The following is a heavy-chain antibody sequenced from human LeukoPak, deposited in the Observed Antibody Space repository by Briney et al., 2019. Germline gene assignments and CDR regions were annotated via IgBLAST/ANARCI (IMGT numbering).Heavy chain of an antibody. D-gene: IGHD3-10*01. V-gene: IGHV1-2*02. CDR2: ILPDGRDT. J-gene: IGHJ4*02. CDR3: SGRYGPGPV. CDR1: GYTFAAHH. Sequence: GASVKVSCKASGYTFAAHHIHWVRQAPGQGLEWMGWILPDGRDTKYSQKFQDRMTLTTDTSTNTAYMELSSLLPDDTAVYYCSGRYGPGPVWGQGTLISASP.